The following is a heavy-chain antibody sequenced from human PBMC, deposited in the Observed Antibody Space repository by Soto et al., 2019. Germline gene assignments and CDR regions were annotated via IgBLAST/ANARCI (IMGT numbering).Heavy chain of an antibody. D-gene: IGHD3-10*01. CDR1: GGSISSYY. Sequence: SETLSLTCTVSGGSISSYYWSWIRQPPGKGLEWIGYIYYSGSTNYNPSLKSRVTISVDTSKNQFSLKLSSVTVADTAVYYCARDRLGSITMVRGVIHRGFDPWGQGTLVTV. CDR2: IYYSGST. CDR3: ARDRLGSITMVRGVIHRGFDP. V-gene: IGHV4-59*01. J-gene: IGHJ5*02.